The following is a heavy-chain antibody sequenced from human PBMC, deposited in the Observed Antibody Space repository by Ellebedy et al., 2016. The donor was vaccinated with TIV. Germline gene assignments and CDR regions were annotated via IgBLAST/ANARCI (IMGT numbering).Heavy chain of an antibody. J-gene: IGHJ3*02. D-gene: IGHD4-23*01. CDR2: IKKDGTEK. V-gene: IGHV3-7*01. Sequence: PGGSLRLSCAASGFTFTNAWMNWVRQTPGKGLEWVANIKKDGTEKYYVDSVRGRFTISRDNAKNSLYLQMDSLRADDTAVYYCAGGGGFLSDIWGQGTMVTVSS. CDR3: AGGGGFLSDI. CDR1: GFTFTNAW.